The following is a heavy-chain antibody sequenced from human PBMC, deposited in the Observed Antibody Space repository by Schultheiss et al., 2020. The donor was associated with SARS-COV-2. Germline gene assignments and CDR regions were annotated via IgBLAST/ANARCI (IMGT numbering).Heavy chain of an antibody. Sequence: GGSLRLSCAASGFTFSSYSMNWVRQAPGKGLEWVSSISSSSSYIYYADSVKGRFTISRDNSKNTLYLQMSSLRAEDTAVYYCVKGYCSGGSCYYYYGMDVWGQGTTVTVSS. CDR1: GFTFSSYS. J-gene: IGHJ6*02. CDR2: ISSSSSYI. D-gene: IGHD2-15*01. CDR3: VKGYCSGGSCYYYYGMDV. V-gene: IGHV3-21*01.